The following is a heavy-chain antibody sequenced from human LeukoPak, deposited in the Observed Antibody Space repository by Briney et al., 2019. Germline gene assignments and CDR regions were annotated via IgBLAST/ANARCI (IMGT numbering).Heavy chain of an antibody. CDR1: GFTFSSYG. V-gene: IGHV3-30*18. CDR2: ISYDGSNK. J-gene: IGHJ4*02. Sequence: GRSLRLSCAASGFTFSSYGMHWVRQAPGKGLEWVAVISYDGSNKYYADSVKGRFTISRDNSKNTLYLQMNSLRAEDTAVYYCAEDRGYSSGWYPPDYFDYWGQGTLVTVSS. CDR3: AEDRGYSSGWYPPDYFDY. D-gene: IGHD6-19*01.